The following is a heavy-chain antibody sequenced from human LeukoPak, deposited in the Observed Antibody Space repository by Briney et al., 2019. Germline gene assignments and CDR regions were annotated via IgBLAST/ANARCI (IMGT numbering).Heavy chain of an antibody. V-gene: IGHV4-31*03. J-gene: IGHJ4*02. D-gene: IGHD1-26*01. CDR2: IYYSGST. CDR3: ARGAVGATGPYFDY. Sequence: ASETLSLTCTVSGGSISSGGYSWSWIRQHPGKGLEWIGYIYYSGSTYYNPSLKSRVTISVDTSKNQFSLKLSSVTAADTAVYYCARGAVGATGPYFDYWGQGTLVTVSS. CDR1: GGSISSGGYS.